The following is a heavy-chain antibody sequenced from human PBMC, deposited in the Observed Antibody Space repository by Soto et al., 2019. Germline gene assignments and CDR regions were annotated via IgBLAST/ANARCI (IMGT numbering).Heavy chain of an antibody. CDR1: GDSVSSNSAA. CDR3: ARETAVVVVDASYYYYGMDV. D-gene: IGHD2-15*01. Sequence: SQTLSLTCAISGDSVSSNSAAWNWIRQSPSRGLEWLGRTYYRSKWYNDYAVSVKSRITINPDTSKNQFSLQLNSVTPEDTAVYYCARETAVVVVDASYYYYGMDVWGQGTTVTVSS. V-gene: IGHV6-1*01. J-gene: IGHJ6*02. CDR2: TYYRSKWYN.